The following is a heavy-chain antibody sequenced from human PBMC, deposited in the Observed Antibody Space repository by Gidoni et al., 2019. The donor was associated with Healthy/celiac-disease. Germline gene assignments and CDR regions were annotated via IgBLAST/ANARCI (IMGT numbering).Heavy chain of an antibody. V-gene: IGHV3-33*01. CDR2: IWYDGSNK. Sequence: QVQLVESGGGVVQPGRSLRLSCAASGFTFSSYGMHWVRQAPGKGLEWVAVIWYDGSNKYYADSVKGRFTISRDNSKNTLYLQMNSLRAEDTAVYYCARDRDSVAGYYYGMDVWGQGTTVTVSS. CDR3: ARDRDSVAGYYYGMDV. J-gene: IGHJ6*02. CDR1: GFTFSSYG. D-gene: IGHD6-19*01.